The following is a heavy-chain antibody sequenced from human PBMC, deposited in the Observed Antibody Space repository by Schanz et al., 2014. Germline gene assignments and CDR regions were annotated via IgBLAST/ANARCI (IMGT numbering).Heavy chain of an antibody. CDR1: GFTFSSYA. CDR3: ARPALWFGDNCFDP. V-gene: IGHV3-48*01. J-gene: IGHJ5*02. D-gene: IGHD3-10*01. CDR2: ISSSSSTR. Sequence: EVQLVESGGGLVQPGGSLRLSCTASGFTFSSYAMSWVRQAPGKGLEWVSYISSSSSTRYYADSVKGRFTISRDNAKNSLFLQMNSLRAEDTAVYYCARPALWFGDNCFDPWGQGTLVTVSS.